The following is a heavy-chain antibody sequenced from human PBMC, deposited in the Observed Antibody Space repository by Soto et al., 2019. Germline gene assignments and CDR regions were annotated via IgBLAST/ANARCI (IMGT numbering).Heavy chain of an antibody. CDR3: ARDRLNYYDILTGYYGYPYWFDP. D-gene: IGHD3-9*01. Sequence: ASVKVSCKASGYTFTSYGISWVRQAPGQGLEWMGWISAYNGNTNYAQKLQGRVTMTTDTSTSTAYMELRSLRSDDTAGYYCARDRLNYYDILTGYYGYPYWFDPWGQGTLVTVSS. CDR2: ISAYNGNT. J-gene: IGHJ5*02. V-gene: IGHV1-18*01. CDR1: GYTFTSYG.